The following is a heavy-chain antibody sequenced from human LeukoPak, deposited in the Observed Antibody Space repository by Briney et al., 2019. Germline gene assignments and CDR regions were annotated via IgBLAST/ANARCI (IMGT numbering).Heavy chain of an antibody. Sequence: SETLSLTCTVSGASIRNYYWSWIRQPAGKGLEWTGRIVPSGSTNYNPSLKSRVTMSVDTSKNQFSLKLNSVTAADTAVYYCSREEKVGELLADFWGQGTLVTVSS. D-gene: IGHD1-26*01. J-gene: IGHJ4*02. CDR1: GASIRNYY. CDR2: IVPSGST. CDR3: SREEKVGELLADF. V-gene: IGHV4-4*07.